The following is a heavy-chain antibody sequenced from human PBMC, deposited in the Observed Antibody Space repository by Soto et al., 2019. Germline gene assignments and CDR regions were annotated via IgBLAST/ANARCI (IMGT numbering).Heavy chain of an antibody. V-gene: IGHV4-30-2*01. CDR2: IYYSGGT. CDR3: AGGYMLRGVPYFDY. Sequence: QLQLQGSGSGLVKPSQTLSLTCAVSGGSISSAGYSWSWLRQPPGKGLEWIGDIYYSGGTYYNPSLKSRVTISVDRSKNQFSLKLSSVTAADTAVYYCAGGYMLRGVPYFDYWGRGTLVTVSS. J-gene: IGHJ4*02. CDR1: GGSISSAGYS. D-gene: IGHD3-10*01.